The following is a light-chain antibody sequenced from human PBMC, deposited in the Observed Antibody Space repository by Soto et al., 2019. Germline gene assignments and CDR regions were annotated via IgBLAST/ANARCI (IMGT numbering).Light chain of an antibody. CDR3: LSYTGDYTLM. CDR1: SSDVGGYKF. CDR2: EVN. Sequence: QSALTQPASVSASPGQSITISCTGTSSDVGGYKFVSWYQHHPGKAPKLMIYEVNNRPSGVSNRFSGSKSGNTASLTISGLQPEDEADYYCLSYTGDYTLMFAGGTQLTVL. V-gene: IGLV2-14*01. J-gene: IGLJ3*02.